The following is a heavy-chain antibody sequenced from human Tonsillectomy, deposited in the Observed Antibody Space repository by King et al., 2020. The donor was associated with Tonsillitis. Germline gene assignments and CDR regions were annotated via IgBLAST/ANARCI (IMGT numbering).Heavy chain of an antibody. Sequence: QLQESGPGLVKPSQTLSLTCLVSSGSISSGGHYWSWIRQHPGKGLEWIGDIYYSANTDNPITFSNPSLKSRVTMSVETAKNQFSLKLNSVTAADTAVYYCARYEGGVFDLWGQGILVAVSS. CDR1: SGSISSGGHY. D-gene: IGHD2-15*01. V-gene: IGHV4-31*03. CDR3: ARYEGGVFDL. J-gene: IGHJ5*02. CDR2: IYYSANTDNPIT.